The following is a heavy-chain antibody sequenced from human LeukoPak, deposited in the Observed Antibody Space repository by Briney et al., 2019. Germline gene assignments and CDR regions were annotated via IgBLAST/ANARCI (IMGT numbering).Heavy chain of an antibody. V-gene: IGHV4-31*03. CDR3: ARCPTYYYGSCYYGMDV. D-gene: IGHD3-10*01. J-gene: IGHJ6*02. CDR2: IYYSGST. Sequence: SETLSLTCTVSGGSISSGGYYWSWIRQHPGKGLEWIGYIYYSGSTYYNPSLKSRVTISVDTSKNQFSLKLSSVTAADTAVYYCARCPTYYYGSCYYGMDVWGQGTTVTVSS. CDR1: GGSISSGGYY.